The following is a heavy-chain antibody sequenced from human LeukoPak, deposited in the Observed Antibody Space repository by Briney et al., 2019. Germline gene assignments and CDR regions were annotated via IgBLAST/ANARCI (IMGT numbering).Heavy chain of an antibody. J-gene: IGHJ4*02. Sequence: GGSLRLSCAASGFTFSSYGMHWVRQAPGKGLEWVAFIRYGGSNKYYADSVKGRFTISRDNSKNTLYLQMNSLRAEDTAVYYCARAGGGAVAGAYYFDYWGQGTLVTVSS. CDR2: IRYGGSNK. D-gene: IGHD6-19*01. CDR3: ARAGGGAVAGAYYFDY. CDR1: GFTFSSYG. V-gene: IGHV3-30*02.